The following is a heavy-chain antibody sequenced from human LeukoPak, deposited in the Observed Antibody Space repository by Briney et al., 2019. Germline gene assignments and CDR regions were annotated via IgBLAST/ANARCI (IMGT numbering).Heavy chain of an antibody. CDR3: ARDHAAGPNWFDP. Sequence: PSETLSLICTVSGGSISSYYWSWIRQPPGKGLEWIGYIYYSGSTNYSPSLKSRVTISVDTSKNQFSLKLSSVTAADTAVYYCARDHAAGPNWFDPWGQGTLVTVSS. D-gene: IGHD6-13*01. J-gene: IGHJ5*02. CDR1: GGSISSYY. CDR2: IYYSGST. V-gene: IGHV4-59*12.